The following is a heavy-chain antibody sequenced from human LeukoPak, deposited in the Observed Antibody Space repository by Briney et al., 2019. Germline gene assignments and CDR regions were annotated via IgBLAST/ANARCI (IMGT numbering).Heavy chain of an antibody. CDR1: GYTFTGYY. J-gene: IGHJ4*02. D-gene: IGHD3-22*01. Sequence: ASVKVSCMASGYTFTGYYMHWVRQAPGQGLERMGWINPNSGGTNYAQKFQGRVTMTRDTSISTAYMELSRLRSDDTAVYYCARGIYYDSSGYYFDYWGQGTLVTVSS. V-gene: IGHV1-2*02. CDR2: INPNSGGT. CDR3: ARGIYYDSSGYYFDY.